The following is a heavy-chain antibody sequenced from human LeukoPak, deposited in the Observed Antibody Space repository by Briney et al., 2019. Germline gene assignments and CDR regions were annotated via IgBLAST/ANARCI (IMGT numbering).Heavy chain of an antibody. CDR2: ISYDGSNK. J-gene: IGHJ5*02. CDR3: AREGARTVTTGGYLDWFDP. Sequence: GRSLRLSCAASGFTFSSYAMRWVRQAPGKGLEWVAVISYDGSNKYYADSVKGRFTISRDNSKNTLYLQMNSLRAEDTAVYYCAREGARTVTTGGYLDWFDPWGQGTLVTVSS. D-gene: IGHD4-11*01. V-gene: IGHV3-30*01. CDR1: GFTFSSYA.